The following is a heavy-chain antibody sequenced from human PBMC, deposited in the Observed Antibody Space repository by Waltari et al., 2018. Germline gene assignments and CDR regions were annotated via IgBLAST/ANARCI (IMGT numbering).Heavy chain of an antibody. Sequence: QVQLQESGPGLVEPSQTLSLACSVSGDSIHRGTYYWSWVRQPAGRGLEWLGRIFASGSTDYNPSLKSRVTSSVDTSKSQGSLNLTSLTAADSAVYYCARTLEKTYGGWYFDSWGQGTRVTVSS. D-gene: IGHD3-10*01. CDR2: IFASGST. J-gene: IGHJ4*02. CDR3: ARTLEKTYGGWYFDS. V-gene: IGHV4-61*02. CDR1: GDSIHRGTYY.